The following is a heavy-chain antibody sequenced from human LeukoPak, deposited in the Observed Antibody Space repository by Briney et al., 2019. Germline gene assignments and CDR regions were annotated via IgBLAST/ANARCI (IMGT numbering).Heavy chain of an antibody. CDR1: GFTFRTFG. CDR2: ISSSSSTI. J-gene: IGHJ5*02. Sequence: PGGSLRLSCAASGFTFRTFGMNWVRQAPGRGLEWVSYISSSSSTIYYADSVKGRFTISRDNAKNSLYLQMNSLRSEDTAVYYCARGPPLTTVTNNWFDPWGQGTLVTVSS. D-gene: IGHD4-11*01. V-gene: IGHV3-48*01. CDR3: ARGPPLTTVTNNWFDP.